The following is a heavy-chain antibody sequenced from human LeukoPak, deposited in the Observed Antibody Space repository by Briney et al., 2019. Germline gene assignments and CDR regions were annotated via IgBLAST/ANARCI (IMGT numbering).Heavy chain of an antibody. CDR1: GGSFSGYY. J-gene: IGHJ6*03. Sequence: PSETLSLTCAVYGGSFSGYYWSWIRQPPGKGLEWIGEINHSGSTNYNPSLKSRVTISVDTSKNQFSLKLSSVTAADTAVYYCARCPRYYMDVWGKGTTVTISS. V-gene: IGHV4-34*01. CDR2: INHSGST. CDR3: ARCPRYYMDV.